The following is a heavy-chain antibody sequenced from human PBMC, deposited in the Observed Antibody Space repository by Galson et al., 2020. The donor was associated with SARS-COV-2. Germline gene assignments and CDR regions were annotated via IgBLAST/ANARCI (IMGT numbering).Heavy chain of an antibody. Sequence: GGSLRLSCAASGFTFSSYSMNWVRQAPGKGLEWVSYISSSSSTIYYADSVKGRFTISRDNAKNSLYLQMNSLRAEDTAVYYCARAPDYFYYSVVVWGKGTSVSISS. CDR1: GFTFSSYS. CDR3: ARAPDYFYYSVVV. J-gene: IGHJ6*03. CDR2: ISSSSSTI. V-gene: IGHV3-48*01.